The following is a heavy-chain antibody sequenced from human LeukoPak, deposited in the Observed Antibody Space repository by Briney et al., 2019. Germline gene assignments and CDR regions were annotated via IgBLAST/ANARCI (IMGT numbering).Heavy chain of an antibody. J-gene: IGHJ2*01. CDR3: ACRVSSSWAWYLDL. D-gene: IGHD6-13*01. V-gene: IGHV3-74*01. CDR1: GFTLSSYW. Sequence: GGSLRLSCAASGFTLSSYWMHWVRQAPGKGLVWVSRINSDGSSTSYADSVKGRFTISRDNAKNTLYLQMNSLSAEDTAVYYCACRVSSSWAWYLDLWGRGTPVTVSS. CDR2: INSDGSST.